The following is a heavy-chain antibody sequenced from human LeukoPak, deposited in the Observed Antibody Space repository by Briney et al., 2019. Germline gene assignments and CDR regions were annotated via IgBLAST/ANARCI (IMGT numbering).Heavy chain of an antibody. CDR3: AKDLHDYGDPIDAFDI. CDR2: IVGSGGST. D-gene: IGHD4-17*01. J-gene: IGHJ3*02. CDR1: GFTFSNYA. Sequence: GGSLRLSCAASGFTFSNYAMNWVRQAPGKGLEWVSSIVGSGGSTYYADSVKGRFTISRDNSKNTLYLQMNSLRAEDTAVYYCAKDLHDYGDPIDAFDIWGQGTMVTVSS. V-gene: IGHV3-23*01.